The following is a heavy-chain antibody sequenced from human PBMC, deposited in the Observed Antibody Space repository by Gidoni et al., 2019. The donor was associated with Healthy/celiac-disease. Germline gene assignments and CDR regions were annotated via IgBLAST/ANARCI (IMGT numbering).Heavy chain of an antibody. CDR3: ARDPTVSGGYPKLMNWFDP. CDR2: ISSSSSTI. J-gene: IGHJ5*02. D-gene: IGHD3-22*01. V-gene: IGHV3-48*02. Sequence: EVQLVESGGGLVQPGGSLRLSRAAPGFTFSSYSRTWVRQAPGKGLEWVSYISSSSSTIYYADSVKGRFTISRDNAKNSLYLQMNSLRDEDTAVYYCARDPTVSGGYPKLMNWFDPWGQGTLVTVSS. CDR1: GFTFSSYS.